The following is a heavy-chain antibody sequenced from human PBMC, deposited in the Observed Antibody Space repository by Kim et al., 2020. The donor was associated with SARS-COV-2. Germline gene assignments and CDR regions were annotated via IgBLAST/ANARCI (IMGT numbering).Heavy chain of an antibody. V-gene: IGHV3-23*01. D-gene: IGHD7-27*01. CDR3: AKATGLTWGHY. CDR1: GFTFGSYA. J-gene: IGHJ4*02. CDR2: ISDSGATT. Sequence: GGSLRLSCAASGFTFGSYAMSWVRQAQGKGLERVSTISDSGATTYYGDSVKGRFTIYRDNSKNKLYLQIISLGADDKAIYYCAKATGLTWGHYWGQGTLVTVSS.